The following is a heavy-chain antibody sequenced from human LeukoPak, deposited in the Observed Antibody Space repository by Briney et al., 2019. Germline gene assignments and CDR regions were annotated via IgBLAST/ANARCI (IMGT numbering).Heavy chain of an antibody. V-gene: IGHV1-2*06. CDR2: INPSSGGT. D-gene: IGHD6-13*01. Sequence: GASVNVSCKASGYTFTVYYIHWVRQAPGQGLEWMGRINPSSGGTNYAQKFQGRVSMTRDTSISTAYMELSSLRSDDTAVYYCGKSPLGAADTDYWGQGTLVTVSS. CDR3: GKSPLGAADTDY. CDR1: GYTFTVYY. J-gene: IGHJ4*02.